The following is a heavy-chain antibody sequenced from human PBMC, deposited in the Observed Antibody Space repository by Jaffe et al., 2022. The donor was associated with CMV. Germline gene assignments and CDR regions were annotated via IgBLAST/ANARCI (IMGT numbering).Heavy chain of an antibody. J-gene: IGHJ4*02. CDR2: IYYSGST. V-gene: IGHV4-39*01. CDR1: GGSISSSSYY. CDR3: ARWERYGSGGIVDY. Sequence: QLQLQESGPGLVKPSETLSLTCTVSGGSISSSSYYWGWIRQPPGKGLEWIGSIYYSGSTYYNPSLKSRVTISVDTSKNQFSLKLSSVTAADTAVYYCARWERYGSGGIVDYWGQGTLVTVSS. D-gene: IGHD3-10*01.